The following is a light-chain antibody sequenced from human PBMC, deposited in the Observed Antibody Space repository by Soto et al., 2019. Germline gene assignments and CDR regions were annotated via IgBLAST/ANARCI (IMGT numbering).Light chain of an antibody. V-gene: IGKV3-11*01. Sequence: DIVLTQSPGTLSLSPGERATLSCRASQNVSSYLAWYQQKPGQAPRLLIYDASNRATGIPARFSGSGSGTDFTLTISSLEPEDFAVYYCQQRSNWPLTFGGGTKVDIK. J-gene: IGKJ4*01. CDR1: QNVSSY. CDR2: DAS. CDR3: QQRSNWPLT.